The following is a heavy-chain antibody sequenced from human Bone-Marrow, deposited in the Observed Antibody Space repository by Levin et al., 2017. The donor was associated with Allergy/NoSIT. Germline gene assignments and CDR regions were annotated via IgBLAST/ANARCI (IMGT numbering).Heavy chain of an antibody. V-gene: IGHV3-48*01. CDR1: GFTFSVYG. D-gene: IGHD2-21*02. J-gene: IGHJ4*02. CDR3: ARGRGGDGRDY. Sequence: LSLTCAASGFTFSVYGMRWVRQAPGKGLQWVSYISGSSSTIHYTESVKGRFTVSRDNAKNSLYLEMNSLRAEDTAVYYCARGRGGDGRDYWGQGILVIVSS. CDR2: ISGSSSTI.